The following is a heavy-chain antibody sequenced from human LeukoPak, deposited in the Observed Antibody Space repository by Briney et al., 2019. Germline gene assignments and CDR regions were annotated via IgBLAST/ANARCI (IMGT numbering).Heavy chain of an antibody. Sequence: SETLSLTCTVSGGSISSGSYYWSWIRQPAGKGLEWIGRIYTSGSTNYNPSLKSRVTISVDTSKNQFSLKLSSVTAADTAVYYCARDEVASYYFDYWGQGTLVTVSS. CDR3: ARDEVASYYFDY. CDR2: IYTSGST. D-gene: IGHD5-12*01. CDR1: GGSISSGSYY. V-gene: IGHV4-61*02. J-gene: IGHJ4*02.